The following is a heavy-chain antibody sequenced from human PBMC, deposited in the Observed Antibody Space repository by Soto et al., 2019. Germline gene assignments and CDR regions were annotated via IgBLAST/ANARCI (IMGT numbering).Heavy chain of an antibody. D-gene: IGHD3-10*01. Sequence: SETLSLTCAVYGGSFSGYYWSWIRQPPGKGLEWIGEINHSGSTNYNPSLKSRVTISIDTSKNQFSLKLSSVTAADTAVYYCARWGEVRGVIILYYYYYGMDVWGQGTTVTVSS. CDR3: ARWGEVRGVIILYYYYYGMDV. V-gene: IGHV4-34*01. CDR1: GGSFSGYY. J-gene: IGHJ6*02. CDR2: INHSGST.